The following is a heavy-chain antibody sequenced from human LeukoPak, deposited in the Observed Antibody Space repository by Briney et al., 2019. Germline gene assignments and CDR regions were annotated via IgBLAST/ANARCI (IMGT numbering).Heavy chain of an antibody. CDR1: GYTFTGYY. CDR3: AREGSSDWYRPLDY. Sequence: GASVKVSCKASGYTFTGYYMHWVRQAPGQGLEWIGWINPNSGDTNYAQKFQGRVTVTRDTSISTAYMELSRLRSDDTAVYYCAREGSSDWYRPLDYWGQGTLVTVSS. CDR2: INPNSGDT. J-gene: IGHJ4*02. D-gene: IGHD6-19*01. V-gene: IGHV1-2*02.